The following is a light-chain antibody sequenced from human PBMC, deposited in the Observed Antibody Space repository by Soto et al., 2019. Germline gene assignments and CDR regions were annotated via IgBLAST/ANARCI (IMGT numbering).Light chain of an antibody. CDR1: QSVSSK. Sequence: EIVITKPPATLSVSPGERATLSCRASQSVSSKLAWYQQKPGQAPRLLIYGASTRATGIPARFSGSGSGTEFTLTISSLQSEDFAVYYCQQYNNWSPITFGQGTRLEIK. V-gene: IGKV3-15*01. CDR2: GAS. CDR3: QQYNNWSPIT. J-gene: IGKJ5*01.